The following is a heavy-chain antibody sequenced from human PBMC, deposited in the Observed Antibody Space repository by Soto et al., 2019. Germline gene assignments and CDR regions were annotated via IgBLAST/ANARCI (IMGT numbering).Heavy chain of an antibody. J-gene: IGHJ2*01. CDR2: ITGSGSST. D-gene: IGHD4-17*01. CDR3: AKGTYGDYEGWYFDL. V-gene: IGHV3-23*01. Sequence: GGSLRLSCAASGFTFSDYAITWVRQAPGKGLEWVSTITGSGSSTYHADSIKGRFTISRDNSKNTLYLQMDSLRVEDTAVYYCAKGTYGDYEGWYFDLWGRGTLVTVSS. CDR1: GFTFSDYA.